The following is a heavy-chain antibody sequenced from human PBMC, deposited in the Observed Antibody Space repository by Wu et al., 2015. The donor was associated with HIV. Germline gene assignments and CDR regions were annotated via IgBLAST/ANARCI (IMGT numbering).Heavy chain of an antibody. CDR3: ARGHYYDSSSSPMY. J-gene: IGHJ4*02. V-gene: IGHV1-18*01. D-gene: IGHD3-16*01. CDR1: GYIFSDFG. Sequence: EVKKPGASVKVACKSSGYIFSDFGIHWVRQTPREGLEWMGWISAQNGNTKYAQKFQGRVTMTTETSSSTAYMELRSLRSDDTAVYFCARGHYYDSSSSPMYWGPGTRVTVSS. CDR2: ISAQNGNT.